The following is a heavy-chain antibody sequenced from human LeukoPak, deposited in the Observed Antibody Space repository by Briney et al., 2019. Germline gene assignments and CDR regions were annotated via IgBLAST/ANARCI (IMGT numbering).Heavy chain of an antibody. CDR2: IYYSGST. CDR3: ARDTGGYFDY. J-gene: IGHJ4*02. Sequence: SETLSLTCTVSGGSISSYYWSWIRQPPGKGLEWIGYIYYSGSTYYNPSLKSRLTISVDTSKNQFSLNLSSVTAADTALYYCARDTGGYFDYWGQGTLVTVSS. V-gene: IGHV4-59*06. D-gene: IGHD5-24*01. CDR1: GGSISSYY.